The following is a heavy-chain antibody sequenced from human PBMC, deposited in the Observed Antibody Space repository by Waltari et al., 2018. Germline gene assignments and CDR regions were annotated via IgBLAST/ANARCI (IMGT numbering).Heavy chain of an antibody. Sequence: QVQLVQSGAEVKKPGASVKVSCKASGYTFTSSGISWVRPAPGQGLEWMGWISAYNGNTNYAQKLQGRVTMTTDTSTSTAYMELRSLRSDDTAVYYCARDAWEEQWSMAFDIWGQGTMVTVSS. V-gene: IGHV1-18*01. CDR2: ISAYNGNT. D-gene: IGHD6-19*01. CDR1: GYTFTSSG. J-gene: IGHJ3*02. CDR3: ARDAWEEQWSMAFDI.